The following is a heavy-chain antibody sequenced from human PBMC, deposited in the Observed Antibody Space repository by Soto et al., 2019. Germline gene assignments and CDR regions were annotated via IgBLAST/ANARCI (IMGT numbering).Heavy chain of an antibody. Sequence: PSETLSLTCTVSGGSISSGDYYWSWIRQPPGKGLEWIGYIYYSGSTCYNPSLKSRVTISVDTSKNQFSLKLSSVTAADTAVYYCASHGGYYDSSGYYYSYFDYWGQGTLVTVSS. CDR2: IYYSGST. V-gene: IGHV4-30-4*01. J-gene: IGHJ4*02. CDR3: ASHGGYYDSSGYYYSYFDY. CDR1: GGSISSGDYY. D-gene: IGHD3-22*01.